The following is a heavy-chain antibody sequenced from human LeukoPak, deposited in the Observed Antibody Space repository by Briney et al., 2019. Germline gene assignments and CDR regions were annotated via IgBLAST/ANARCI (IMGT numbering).Heavy chain of an antibody. CDR3: ARVLVAIGGDFDL. CDR1: GYTFTGYY. CDR2: INPNSGGT. D-gene: IGHD3-16*01. V-gene: IGHV1-2*02. Sequence: GASVKVSCKASGYTFTGYYMQWVRQAPGQGLEWMGWINPNSGGTKYAQKFQGRVTMTRDTSITTAYMELTSLRSDDTAVYYCARVLVAIGGDFDLWGQGTLVTVSS. J-gene: IGHJ4*02.